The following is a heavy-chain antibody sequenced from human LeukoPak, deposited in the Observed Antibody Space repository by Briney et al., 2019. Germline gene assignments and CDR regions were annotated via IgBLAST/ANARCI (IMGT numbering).Heavy chain of an antibody. CDR3: AREGGPYRPLDY. CDR2: SINKAYSYTT. V-gene: IGHV3-72*01. CDR1: GFTFSDHY. J-gene: IGHJ4*02. Sequence: GGSLRLSCAASGFTFSDHYMDWVRQAPGKGLEWVGRSINKAYSYTTEYAASVKGRFTISRDDSKNSLYLQMDGLKTEDTAVYYCAREGGPYRPLDYSGQGTLVTVSS.